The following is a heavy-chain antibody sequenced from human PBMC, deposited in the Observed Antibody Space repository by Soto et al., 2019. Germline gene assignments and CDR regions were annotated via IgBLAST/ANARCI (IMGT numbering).Heavy chain of an antibody. J-gene: IGHJ1*01. CDR1: GFTFGSFA. V-gene: IGHV3-23*01. CDR3: AFFNWPAPSDNYTLALPAALPVLTGGSPRLSCAASGFTFSSYAMH. CDR2: FCNTGFI. Sequence: GGSPRLSCAASGFTFGSFAMSWVRQAPGRGLEWVSLFCNTGFIHYADSVKGRFTISRDNSKNTLYLQMNSLRAEDTAVYFCAFFNWPAPSDNYTLALPAALPVLTGGSPRLSCAASGFTFSSYAMHW. D-gene: IGHD7-27*01.